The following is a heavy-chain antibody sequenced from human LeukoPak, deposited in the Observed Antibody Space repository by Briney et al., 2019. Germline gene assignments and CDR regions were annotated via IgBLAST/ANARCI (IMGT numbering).Heavy chain of an antibody. Sequence: SQTLSLTCTVSGGSISSGDYYWSWIRQPPGKGLEWIGYIYHSGSTYYNPSLKSRVTISVDTSKNQFSLKLSSVTAADTAVYYCARGALYDFWSGYYIDYWGQGTLVTVSS. CDR3: ARGALYDFWSGYYIDY. V-gene: IGHV4-30-4*08. J-gene: IGHJ4*02. CDR2: IYHSGST. D-gene: IGHD3-3*01. CDR1: GGSISSGDYY.